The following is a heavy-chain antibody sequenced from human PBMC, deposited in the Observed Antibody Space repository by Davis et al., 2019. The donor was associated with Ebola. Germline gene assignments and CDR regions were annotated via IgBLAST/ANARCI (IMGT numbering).Heavy chain of an antibody. V-gene: IGHV3-30*03. CDR2: ISYDGSNK. J-gene: IGHJ4*02. CDR3: ARAFSYSGSYFDY. D-gene: IGHD1-26*01. Sequence: GESLKISCAASGFTFSSYGMHWVRQAPGKGLEWVAVISYDGSNKYYADSVKGRFTISRDNSKNTLYLQMNSLRAEDTAVYYCARAFSYSGSYFDYWGQGTLVTVSS. CDR1: GFTFSSYG.